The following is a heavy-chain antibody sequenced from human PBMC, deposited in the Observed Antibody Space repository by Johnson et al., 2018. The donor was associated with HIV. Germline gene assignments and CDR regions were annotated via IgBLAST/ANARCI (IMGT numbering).Heavy chain of an antibody. CDR2: IGTAGDT. J-gene: IGHJ3*02. CDR3: ARSRERGDAFDI. D-gene: IGHD1-26*01. V-gene: IGHV3-13*01. CDR1: GFTFSSYD. Sequence: VQLVESGGVVVQPGGSLRLSCAASGFTFSSYDMHWVRQATGKGLEWVSAIGTAGDTYYPGSVKGRFTISRENAKNSLYLQMNSLRAGDTAVYYCARSRERGDAFDIWGQGTMVTVSS.